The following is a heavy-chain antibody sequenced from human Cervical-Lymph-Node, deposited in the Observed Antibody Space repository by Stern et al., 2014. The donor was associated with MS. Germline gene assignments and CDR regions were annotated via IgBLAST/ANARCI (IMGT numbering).Heavy chain of an antibody. J-gene: IGHJ4*02. CDR3: ARWSVACDS. Sequence: VQLVQSGAEVRKPGDSLKISCKTSGYRFINNWIAWVRQVAGKGLEWIGIIYPGDSDIRYSPSFQGHVTISVDKSISTAYLQWSSLKASDTAVYYCARWSVACDSWGQGALITVSS. CDR2: IYPGDSDI. V-gene: IGHV5-51*03. CDR1: GYRFINNW. D-gene: IGHD2-21*01.